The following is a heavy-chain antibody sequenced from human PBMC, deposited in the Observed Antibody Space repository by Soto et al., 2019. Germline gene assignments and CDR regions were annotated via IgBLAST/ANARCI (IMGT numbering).Heavy chain of an antibody. Sequence: QVQLVESGGGVVQPGRSLRLSCAASGFTFSSYGMHWVRQAPGKGLDWVAVISYDGSNKYYADSVKGRFTISRDNSKNTLYLQMNSLRAEDTAVYYCAKDIHYGMDVWGQGTTVTVSS. J-gene: IGHJ6*02. CDR1: GFTFSSYG. CDR3: AKDIHYGMDV. V-gene: IGHV3-30*18. CDR2: ISYDGSNK.